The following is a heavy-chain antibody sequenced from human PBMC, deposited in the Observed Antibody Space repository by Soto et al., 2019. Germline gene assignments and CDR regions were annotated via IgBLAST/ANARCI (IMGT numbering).Heavy chain of an antibody. CDR1: GGSISSGGYY. Sequence: PSETLSLTCTVSGGSISSGGYYWSWIRQHPGKGLEWIGYIYYSGSTYYNPSLKSRVTISVDTSKNQFSLKLSSVTAADTAVYYCARDRAGSYGGIDYWGQGTLVTVSS. CDR2: IYYSGST. J-gene: IGHJ4*02. D-gene: IGHD1-1*01. CDR3: ARDRAGSYGGIDY. V-gene: IGHV4-31*03.